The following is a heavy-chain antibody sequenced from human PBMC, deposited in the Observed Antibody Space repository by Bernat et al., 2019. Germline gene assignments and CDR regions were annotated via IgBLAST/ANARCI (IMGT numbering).Heavy chain of an antibody. J-gene: IGHJ2*01. CDR3: ATTTTSYSCGYQVGHFDL. V-gene: IGHV1-69*01. CDR2: IIPIFGTA. D-gene: IGHD5-18*01. Sequence: QVQLVQSGAEVKKPGSSVKVSCKASGGTFSSYAISWVRQAPGQGLEWMGGIIPIFGTANYAQKFQGEGTINADEATSADYMELTSLKSEGTAVYYWATTTTSYSCGYQVGHFDLWGRGTLVTVSS. CDR1: GGTFSSYA.